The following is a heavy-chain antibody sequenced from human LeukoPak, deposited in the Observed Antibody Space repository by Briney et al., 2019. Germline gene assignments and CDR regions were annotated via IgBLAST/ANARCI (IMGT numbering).Heavy chain of an antibody. CDR1: GFSLTTSGVG. CDR2: IYWNDDE. Sequence: SGPTLVNPTQTLTLTCTFSGFSLTTSGVGVAWIRQPPGKALEWLALIYWNDDERYRPSLKSRLTITKDTSKNQVVLTMINMDPVDTATYYCAPLRGYTYGYPAFDSWGQGTLVTVSS. CDR3: APLRGYTYGYPAFDS. J-gene: IGHJ4*02. D-gene: IGHD5-18*01. V-gene: IGHV2-5*01.